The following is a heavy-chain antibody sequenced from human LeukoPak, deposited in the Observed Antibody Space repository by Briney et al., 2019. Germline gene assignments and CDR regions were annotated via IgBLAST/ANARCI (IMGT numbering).Heavy chain of an antibody. Sequence: ASVKVSCKASGYTFTSYAMHWVRQAPGQRLEWMGWINAGNGNTKYSQRFQGRVTITRDTSASTAYMELSSLRSEDTAVYYCAREKGTETTRYYYWGRDVGGKGTTATVSS. V-gene: IGHV1-3*01. CDR2: INAGNGNT. CDR1: GYTFTSYA. J-gene: IGHJ6*04. D-gene: IGHD1-1*01. CDR3: AREKGTETTRYYYWGRDV.